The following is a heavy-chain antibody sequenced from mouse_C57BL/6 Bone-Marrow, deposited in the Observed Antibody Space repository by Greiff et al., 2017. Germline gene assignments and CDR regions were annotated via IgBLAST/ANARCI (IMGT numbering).Heavy chain of an antibody. Sequence: VQLKQSGPGLVKPSQSLSLTCSVTGYSITSGYYWNWIRQFPGNKLEWMGYISYDGSNNYHPSLKNRISIPRDTSKNQFFLKLNAVTTEDTATYYGSREGEIYYDYDEKVWFAYWGQGTLVTGAA. CDR2: ISYDGSN. CDR3: SREGEIYYDYDEKVWFAY. D-gene: IGHD2-4*01. V-gene: IGHV3-6*01. J-gene: IGHJ3*01. CDR1: GYSITSGYY.